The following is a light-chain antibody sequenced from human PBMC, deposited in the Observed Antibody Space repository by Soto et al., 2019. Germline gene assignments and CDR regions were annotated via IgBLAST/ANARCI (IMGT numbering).Light chain of an antibody. CDR3: QQYHSRRT. J-gene: IGKJ1*01. CDR2: GAS. Sequence: EIVMTRSPATLSVSPRERATLSCRANQAISSNLAWYQQKPGQAPRLLIYGASTRATGIPDRFSGSGSGTEFTLTISSLQPDDIATYYCQQYHSRRTFGQGTKVDIK. V-gene: IGKV3-15*01. CDR1: QAISSN.